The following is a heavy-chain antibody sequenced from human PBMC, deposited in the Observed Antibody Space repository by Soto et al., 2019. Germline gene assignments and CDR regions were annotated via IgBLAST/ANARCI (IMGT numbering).Heavy chain of an antibody. D-gene: IGHD5-18*01. J-gene: IGHJ5*02. V-gene: IGHV5-51*01. CDR2: IYPDDSDT. CDR1: GYSFTRYW. CDR3: ARFGAYTYGSFLGWFDP. Sequence: EVQLVQSGAEVMKPGESLKISCKGSGYSFTRYWIAWVRQMPGKGLEWMGMIYPDDSDTRYSPSFQGQVTISADKSTSTAYLQWGSLKAYDTAMYYCARFGAYTYGSFLGWFDPWGQGTLVTVSS.